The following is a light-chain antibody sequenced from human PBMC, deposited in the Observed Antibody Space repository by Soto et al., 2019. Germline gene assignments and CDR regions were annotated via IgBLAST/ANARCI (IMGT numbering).Light chain of an antibody. CDR2: DVS. Sequence: HSALTQPASVSGSPGQSITISCTRTSSDVGGYNYVSWYQQHPGKAPKLMIYDVSNRPSGVSNRFSGSKSGNTASLTISGLQAEDEADYYCSSYTSSSTLVFGGGTKVTVL. J-gene: IGLJ2*01. CDR1: SSDVGGYNY. V-gene: IGLV2-14*01. CDR3: SSYTSSSTLV.